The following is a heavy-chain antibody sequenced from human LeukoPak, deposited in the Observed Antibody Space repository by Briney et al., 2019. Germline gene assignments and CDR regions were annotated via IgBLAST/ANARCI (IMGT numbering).Heavy chain of an antibody. Sequence: SETLSLTCTGSGGSISSYFWSWIRQPPGKGLEWIGHIYYIRSTNYNPSLKSRVTISVDTSKNQFSLKLSSVTAADTAVYYCARLAVCGGDCFAFDIWGQGTMVTVSS. J-gene: IGHJ3*02. CDR1: GGSISSYF. CDR2: IYYIRST. CDR3: ARLAVCGGDCFAFDI. V-gene: IGHV4-59*01. D-gene: IGHD2-21*02.